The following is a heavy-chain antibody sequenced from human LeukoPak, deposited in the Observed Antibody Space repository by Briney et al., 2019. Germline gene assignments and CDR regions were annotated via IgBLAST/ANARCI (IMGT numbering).Heavy chain of an antibody. Sequence: QTLSLTCAISGDSVSSNSAAWNWTRQSPSRGLEWLGRTYYRSKWYNDYAVSVKSRITINPDTSKNQFSLQLNSVTPEDTAVYYCARSYCSSTSCHLLNWGQGTLVTVSS. CDR1: GDSVSSNSAA. CDR2: TYYRSKWYN. D-gene: IGHD2-2*01. V-gene: IGHV6-1*01. J-gene: IGHJ4*02. CDR3: ARSYCSSTSCHLLN.